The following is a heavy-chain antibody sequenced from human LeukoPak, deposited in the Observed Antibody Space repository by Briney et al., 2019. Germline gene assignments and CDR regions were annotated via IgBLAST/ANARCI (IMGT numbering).Heavy chain of an antibody. CDR1: GFTFSSYS. J-gene: IGHJ6*02. CDR3: ARKMMVTPYYYYGMDV. Sequence: GGSLRLSCAASGFTFSSYSMYWVRQAPGKGLEWVSYISSSSSTIYYADSVKGRFTISRDNAKNSLYLQMNSLRAEDTAVYYCARKMMVTPYYYYGMDVWGQGTTVTVSS. D-gene: IGHD5-18*01. V-gene: IGHV3-48*04. CDR2: ISSSSSTI.